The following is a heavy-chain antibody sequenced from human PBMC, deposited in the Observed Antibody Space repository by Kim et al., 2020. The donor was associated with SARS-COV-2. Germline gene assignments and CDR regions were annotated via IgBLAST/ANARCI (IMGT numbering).Heavy chain of an antibody. CDR3: ARLSPTPRNYDILTGYYRTTNYFDY. J-gene: IGHJ4*02. CDR2: IYHSGST. Sequence: SETLSLTCTVSGYSISSGYYWGWIRQPPGKGLEWIGSIYHSGSTYYNPSLKSRVTISVDTSKNQFSLKLSSVTAADTAVYYCARLSPTPRNYDILTGYYRTTNYFDYWGQGTLVTVSS. CDR1: GYSISSGYY. D-gene: IGHD3-9*01. V-gene: IGHV4-38-2*02.